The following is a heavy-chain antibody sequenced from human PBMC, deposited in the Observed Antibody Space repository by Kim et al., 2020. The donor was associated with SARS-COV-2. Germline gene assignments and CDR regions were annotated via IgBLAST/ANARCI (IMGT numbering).Heavy chain of an antibody. J-gene: IGHJ4*02. CDR2: ISGYNGNT. Sequence: ASVKVSCKASGYTFTNYGISWVRQAPGQGLEWMGWISGYNGNTNYAQKLQGRVTMTTDTSTSTAYMELRSLRSDDTAVYYCAGDHERRYDILTGPFMDYWGQGTLVTVSS. D-gene: IGHD3-9*01. CDR1: GYTFTNYG. CDR3: AGDHERRYDILTGPFMDY. V-gene: IGHV1-18*01.